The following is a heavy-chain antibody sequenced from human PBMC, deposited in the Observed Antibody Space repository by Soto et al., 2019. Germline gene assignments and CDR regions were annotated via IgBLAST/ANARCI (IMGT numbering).Heavy chain of an antibody. J-gene: IGHJ4*02. V-gene: IGHV3-21*01. Sequence: GGSLRLSCAASGFTFRSYWMQWVRQAPGKGLEWVSDITTSSSFRFYADSVKGRFTISRDDAKNSLYLQMNSLRAEDTGVYYCARDLGVALATLTLDYWGQGTLVTVSS. CDR2: ITTSSSFR. D-gene: IGHD2-15*01. CDR3: ARDLGVALATLTLDY. CDR1: GFTFRSYW.